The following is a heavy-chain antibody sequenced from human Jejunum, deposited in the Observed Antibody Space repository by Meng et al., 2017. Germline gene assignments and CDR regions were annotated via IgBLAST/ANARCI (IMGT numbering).Heavy chain of an antibody. J-gene: IGHJ4*02. V-gene: IGHV1-46*01. CDR3: ARGRGITRVRGPPPPGFDY. CDR2: INPSGGSK. D-gene: IGHD3-10*01. Sequence: ASVKVSCKASGYTFTSYYMHWVRQAPGQGLEWMGIINPSGGSKSYAQKFQGRVTMTRDTSTSTVYMELSSLRSEDTAVYYCARGRGITRVRGPPPPGFDYWGQGTLVTVSS. CDR1: GYTFTSYY.